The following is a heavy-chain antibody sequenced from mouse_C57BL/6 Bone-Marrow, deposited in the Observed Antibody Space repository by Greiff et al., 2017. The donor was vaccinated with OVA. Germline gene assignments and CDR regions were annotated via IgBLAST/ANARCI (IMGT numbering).Heavy chain of an antibody. CDR2: INPGSGGT. CDR3: ARGGDYSNPRWYFDV. V-gene: IGHV1-54*01. D-gene: IGHD2-5*01. J-gene: IGHJ1*03. Sequence: VKLQESGAELVRPGTSVKVSCKASGYAFTNYLIEWVKQRPGQGLEWIGVINPGSGGTNYNEKFKGKATLTADKSSSTAYMQLSSLTSEDSAVYFCARGGDYSNPRWYFDVWGTGTTVTVSS. CDR1: GYAFTNYL.